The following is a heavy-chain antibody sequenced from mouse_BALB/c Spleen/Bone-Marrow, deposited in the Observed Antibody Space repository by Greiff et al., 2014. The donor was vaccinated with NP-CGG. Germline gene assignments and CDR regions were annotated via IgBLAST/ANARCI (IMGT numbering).Heavy chain of an antibody. CDR3: ARVYLWYFDV. J-gene: IGHJ1*01. D-gene: IGHD2-3*01. V-gene: IGHV2-9*02. CDR2: IWAGGSK. Sequence: VQLVESGPGLVAPSPSLSITCTVSGFSLTSYGVHWVRQPPGKGLEWLGVIWAGGSKNYNSALMSRLSISKDNAKSQVFLKMNSLQTDDTAVYYCARVYLWYFDVWGAGTTVTVSS. CDR1: GFSLTSYG.